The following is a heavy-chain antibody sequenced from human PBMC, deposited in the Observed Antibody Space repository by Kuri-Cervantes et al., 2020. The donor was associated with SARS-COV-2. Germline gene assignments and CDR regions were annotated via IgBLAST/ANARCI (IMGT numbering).Heavy chain of an antibody. V-gene: IGHV3-73*01. CDR3: TRPPQDGEEYLDY. D-gene: IGHD4-17*01. CDR1: GFIFRGSA. Sequence: GGPLRLSCAASGFIFRGSALHWVRQAPGRGLEWVGRSRSKANSYATAYAASVKGRFTISRDDSKNTAYLQMDSLKTEDTAVYYCTRPPQDGEEYLDYWGQGTRVTVSS. J-gene: IGHJ4*02. CDR2: SRSKANSYAT.